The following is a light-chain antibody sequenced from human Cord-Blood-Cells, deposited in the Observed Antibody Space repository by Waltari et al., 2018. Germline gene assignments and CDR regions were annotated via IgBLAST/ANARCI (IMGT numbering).Light chain of an antibody. Sequence: AIQLTQSASSLSASVGDRVTITCRASQGISSALAWYQQKPGKAPKLLIYDASSLESGVPSRFSGSGSGTDFTLTISSLQPEDFATYYCQQFNSYPITFVQGTRLEIK. V-gene: IGKV1-13*02. CDR3: QQFNSYPIT. CDR1: QGISSA. J-gene: IGKJ5*01. CDR2: DAS.